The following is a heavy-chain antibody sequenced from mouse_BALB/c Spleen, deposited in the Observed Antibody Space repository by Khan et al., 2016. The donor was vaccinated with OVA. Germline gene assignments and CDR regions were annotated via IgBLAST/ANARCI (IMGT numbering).Heavy chain of an antibody. CDR2: IYPGSGST. V-gene: IGHV1-77*01. D-gene: IGHD1-1*01. CDR3: ARSYDGAWFAY. J-gene: IGHJ3*01. Sequence: QMQLEESGPELVKPGTSVKMSCKASGYTFTDYVISWVKQRTGQGLEWIGEIYPGSGSTYYNGKFKGKATLTADKSSNTAYMQLSSLTSEDSAVYFCARSYDGAWFAYWGQGTLVTVSA. CDR1: GYTFTDYV.